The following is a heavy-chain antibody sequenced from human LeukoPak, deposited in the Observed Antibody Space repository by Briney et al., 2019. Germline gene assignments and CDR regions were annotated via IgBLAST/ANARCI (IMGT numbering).Heavy chain of an antibody. J-gene: IGHJ4*02. V-gene: IGHV3-23*01. CDR1: GFTFSNYA. CDR3: AKQRGPYYDSSDYYSDY. Sequence: GGSLRLSCAASGFTFSNYAMSWVRQAPGKGLEWVSIISGSGGSTYHADSVKGRFTISRDNSKNTMYLQVNGLRAEDTAVYYCAKQRGPYYDSSDYYSDYWGQGTLVTVSS. CDR2: ISGSGGST. D-gene: IGHD3-22*01.